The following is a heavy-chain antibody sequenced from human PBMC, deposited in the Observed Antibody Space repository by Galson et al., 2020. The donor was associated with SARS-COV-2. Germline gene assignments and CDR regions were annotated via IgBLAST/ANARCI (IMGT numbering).Heavy chain of an antibody. CDR1: GFTFSSYE. CDR2: ISSSGSTI. Sequence: LSLTCAASGFTFSSYEMNWVRQAPGKGLEWVSYISSSGSTIYYADSVKGRFTISRDNAKNSLYLQMNSLRAEDTAVYYCARAGRDTCGGDCYRYYYYYMDVWGKGTTVTVSS. J-gene: IGHJ6*03. CDR3: ARAGRDTCGGDCYRYYYYYMDV. V-gene: IGHV3-48*03. D-gene: IGHD2-21*01.